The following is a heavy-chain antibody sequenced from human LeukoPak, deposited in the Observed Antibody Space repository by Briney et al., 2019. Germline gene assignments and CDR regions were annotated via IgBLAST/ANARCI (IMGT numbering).Heavy chain of an antibody. J-gene: IGHJ4*02. Sequence: SSETLSLTCTVSGGSISSGSYYWSWIRQPAGKGLEWIGRIYTSGSTNYNPSLKSRVTISVDTSKNQFSLKLSSVTAADTAVYYCARQAGGYFDYWGQGTLVTVSS. CDR1: GGSISSGSYY. CDR2: IYTSGST. CDR3: ARQAGGYFDY. D-gene: IGHD3-16*01. V-gene: IGHV4-61*02.